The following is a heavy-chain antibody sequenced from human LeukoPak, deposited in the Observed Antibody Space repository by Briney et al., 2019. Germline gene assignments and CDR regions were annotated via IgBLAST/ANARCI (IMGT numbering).Heavy chain of an antibody. CDR1: GGSFSGYY. CDR3: ARASAYSTSSGVNY. J-gene: IGHJ4*02. D-gene: IGHD6-6*01. CDR2: INHSGST. V-gene: IGHV4-34*01. Sequence: SSETLSLTCAVYGGSFSGYYWSWIRQPPGKGLAWIGQINHSGSTDYNPSLKSRVTISVDTSKNQFSLKLSSVTAADTAVYYCARASAYSTSSGVNYWGQGALVTVSS.